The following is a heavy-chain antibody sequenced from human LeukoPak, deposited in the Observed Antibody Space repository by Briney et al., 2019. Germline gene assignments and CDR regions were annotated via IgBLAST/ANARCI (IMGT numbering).Heavy chain of an antibody. V-gene: IGHV3-23*01. CDR1: GFTFSNYG. CDR3: ARAPYSSSSGGHYYYYYYMDV. J-gene: IGHJ6*03. CDR2: ISGSGDST. D-gene: IGHD6-6*01. Sequence: PGGSLRLSCAASGFTFSNYGMSWVRQAPGKGLEWVSSISGSGDSTYYADSVKGRFTISRDNSKNTLYLQMNSLRAEDTAVYYCARAPYSSSSGGHYYYYYYMDVRGKGTTVTVSS.